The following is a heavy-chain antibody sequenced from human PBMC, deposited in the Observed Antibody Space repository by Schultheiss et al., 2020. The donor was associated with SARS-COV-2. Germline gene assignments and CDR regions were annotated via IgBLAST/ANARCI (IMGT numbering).Heavy chain of an antibody. D-gene: IGHD4-11*01. CDR3: ARLTRVTDY. CDR2: INHSGST. V-gene: IGHV4-34*01. Sequence: SETLSLTCAVHGGSFSGYYWSWIRQPPGKGLEWIGEINHSGSTNYNPSLKSRVTISVDTSKNQFSLTLSSVTAADTALYNCARLTRVTDYWGQGTLVTVSS. J-gene: IGHJ4*02. CDR1: GGSFSGYY.